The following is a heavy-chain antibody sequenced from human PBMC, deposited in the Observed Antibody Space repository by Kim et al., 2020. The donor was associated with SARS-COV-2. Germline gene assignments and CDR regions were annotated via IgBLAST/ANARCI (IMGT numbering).Heavy chain of an antibody. CDR1: GGSISSSSYY. CDR2: IYYSGST. J-gene: IGHJ4*02. Sequence: SETLYLTCTVSGGSISSSSYYWGWIRQPPGKGLEWIGSIYYSGSTYYNPSLKSRVTISVDTSKNQYSLKLSLVTAADTAVYYGARQIGSMDYWGQGTLVTVSP. CDR3: ARQIGSMDY. V-gene: IGHV4-39*01. D-gene: IGHD2-8*01.